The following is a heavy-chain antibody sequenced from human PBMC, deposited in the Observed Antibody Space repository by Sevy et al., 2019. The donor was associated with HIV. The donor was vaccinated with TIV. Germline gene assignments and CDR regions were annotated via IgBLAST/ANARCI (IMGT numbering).Heavy chain of an antibody. CDR2: INTNTGNP. D-gene: IGHD4-17*01. Sequence: ASVKVSCKASGYTFTSYAMNWVRQAPGQGIEWMGRINTNTGNPTYAQGFTGRFVFSLDTSVSTAYLEISSLKAEDTAVYYCARGEGYGDYEYYFDYWGQGTLVTVSS. CDR1: GYTFTSYA. V-gene: IGHV7-4-1*02. CDR3: ARGEGYGDYEYYFDY. J-gene: IGHJ4*02.